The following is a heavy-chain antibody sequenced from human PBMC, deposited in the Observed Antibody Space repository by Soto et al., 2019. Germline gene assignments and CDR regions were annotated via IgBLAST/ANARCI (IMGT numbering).Heavy chain of an antibody. Sequence: SETLSLTCTVSGASISGFYWSWIRKSAGKGLEWIGRIYATGTTDYNPSLKSRVMMSVDTSEKQFSLKLRSVTAADTAVYYCVRDGTKTLRDWFDPWGQGISVTVSS. D-gene: IGHD1-1*01. J-gene: IGHJ5*02. CDR3: VRDGTKTLRDWFDP. V-gene: IGHV4-4*07. CDR2: IYATGTT. CDR1: GASISGFY.